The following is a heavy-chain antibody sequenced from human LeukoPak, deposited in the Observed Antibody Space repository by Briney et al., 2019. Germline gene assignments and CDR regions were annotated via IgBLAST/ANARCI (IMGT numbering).Heavy chain of an antibody. Sequence: PSETLSLTCTVSGDSARTYYWSWIRQPPGKGLEWIGRIYAAGSTTYNPSPRSRVTMSLYTSKNQFSLRLTSVTAADTAIYYCARGATYFDDSGTSEVIDPWGQGTLVTVSS. CDR3: ARGATYFDDSGTSEVIDP. CDR1: GDSARTYY. V-gene: IGHV4-4*07. CDR2: IYAAGST. D-gene: IGHD3-22*01. J-gene: IGHJ5*02.